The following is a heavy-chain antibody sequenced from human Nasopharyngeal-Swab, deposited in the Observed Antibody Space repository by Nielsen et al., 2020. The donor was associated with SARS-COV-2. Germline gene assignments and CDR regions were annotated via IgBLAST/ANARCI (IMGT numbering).Heavy chain of an antibody. CDR1: GVSVSSGSYS. CDR3: ARETYYYGSGSYRAFDY. Sequence: SATLSLTCTVSGVSVSSGSYSWCWIRQPPGKGLEWIGYIYYSGSTNYNPSLKSRVTISVDTSKNQFSLKLSSVTAADTAVYYCARETYYYGSGSYRAFDYWGQGTLVTVSS. CDR2: IYYSGST. J-gene: IGHJ4*02. D-gene: IGHD3-10*01. V-gene: IGHV4-61*01.